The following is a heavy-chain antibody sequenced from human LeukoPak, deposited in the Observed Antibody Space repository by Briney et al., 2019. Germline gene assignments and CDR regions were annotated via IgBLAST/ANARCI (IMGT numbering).Heavy chain of an antibody. Sequence: PSETLSLTCTVSGGSISGFYWSWIRQPPGKGLEYIGYIYYSGTTDYNPSLKSRVTMSADTSKNQFSLNLRSVTAADTAVYYCARHYYDSSGYYIFDYWGQGTLVTVSS. V-gene: IGHV4-59*01. CDR3: ARHYYDSSGYYIFDY. J-gene: IGHJ4*02. D-gene: IGHD3-22*01. CDR1: GGSISGFY. CDR2: IYYSGTT.